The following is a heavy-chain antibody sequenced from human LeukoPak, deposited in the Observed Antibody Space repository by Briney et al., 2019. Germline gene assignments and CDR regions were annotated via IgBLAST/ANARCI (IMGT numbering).Heavy chain of an antibody. CDR1: GFTFSSYS. V-gene: IGHV3-21*04. CDR3: ARVLRYCSGGNCYSGGLGYMDV. CDR2: ISGSGGST. Sequence: GGSLRLSCAASGFTFSSYSMNWVRQAPGKGLEWVSAISGSGGSTYYADSVKGRFTISRDNAKNSLFLQMNSLRAEDTAVYYCARVLRYCSGGNCYSGGLGYMDVWGKGTTVTISS. J-gene: IGHJ6*03. D-gene: IGHD2-15*01.